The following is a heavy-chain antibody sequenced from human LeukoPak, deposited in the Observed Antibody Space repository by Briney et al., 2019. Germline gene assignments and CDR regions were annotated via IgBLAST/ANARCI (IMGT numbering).Heavy chain of an antibody. CDR2: IYSGGST. CDR3: ARLVPSMITFGGVIVRSGAFDI. J-gene: IGHJ3*02. D-gene: IGHD3-16*02. V-gene: IGHV3-53*01. Sequence: GGSLRLSCAASGFTVSSNYMSWVRHAPGKGLEWVSVIYSGGSTYYADSVKGRFTISRDNSKNTLYLQMNSLRAEDTAVYYCARLVPSMITFGGVIVRSGAFDIWGQGTMVTVSS. CDR1: GFTVSSNY.